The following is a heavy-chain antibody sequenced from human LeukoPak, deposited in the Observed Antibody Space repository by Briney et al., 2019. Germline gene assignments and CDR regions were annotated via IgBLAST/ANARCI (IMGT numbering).Heavy chain of an antibody. V-gene: IGHV3-23*01. CDR2: ISGSGGST. D-gene: IGHD6-19*01. CDR1: GFTFSSYA. Sequence: PGGSLRLSCAASGFTFSSYAMSWVRQAPGKGLEWVSAISGSGGSTYYADSVKGRFTISRDNSKNTLYLQMNSLRAEDTAVYYCAKDLPLQAVAHGLNAFDIWGQGTMVTVSS. CDR3: AKDLPLQAVAHGLNAFDI. J-gene: IGHJ3*02.